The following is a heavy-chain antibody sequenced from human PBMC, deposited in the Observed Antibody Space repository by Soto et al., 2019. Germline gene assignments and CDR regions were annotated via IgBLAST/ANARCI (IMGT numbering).Heavy chain of an antibody. CDR2: ITPDGGTT. J-gene: IGHJ4*02. CDR1: GFTFSNSI. D-gene: IGHD6-19*01. V-gene: IGHV3-64*02. Sequence: GGSLRLSCAASGFTFSNSIMHWVRQAPGKGLEYVSTITPDGGTTHYADSVKGRFTISRDNSKSTLYLQMGSLRVEDMGVYYCAREAGSSGRAGYFDHWGLGAQVTVSS. CDR3: AREAGSSGRAGYFDH.